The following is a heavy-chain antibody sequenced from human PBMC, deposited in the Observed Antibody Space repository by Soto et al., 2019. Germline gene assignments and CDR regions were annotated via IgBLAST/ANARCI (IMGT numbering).Heavy chain of an antibody. CDR1: GGSFSSLV. Sequence: SVKVSCKASGGSFSSLVISWLRQAPGQGPEWMGGINPMLGVANFAQKFQDRVTITADESTTTAYMELSSLRSEDKAVYYCARGPAKFDPWGQGTLVTVYS. CDR3: ARGPAKFDP. D-gene: IGHD2-2*01. V-gene: IGHV1-69*10. J-gene: IGHJ5*02. CDR2: INPMLGVA.